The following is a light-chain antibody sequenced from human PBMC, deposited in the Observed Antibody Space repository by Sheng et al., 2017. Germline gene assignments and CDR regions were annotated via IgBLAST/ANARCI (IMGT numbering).Light chain of an antibody. CDR3: QQYYSYPPLT. CDR2: KAS. Sequence: DIQMTQSPSTLSASVGDRVTITCRASQSISNWLAWYQQKPGKAPKLLIYKASTLESGVPSRFSGSGSGTEFTLTISSLQPDDFATYYCQQYYSYPPLTFGGGTKVEIK. J-gene: IGKJ4*01. CDR1: QSISNW. V-gene: IGKV1-5*03.